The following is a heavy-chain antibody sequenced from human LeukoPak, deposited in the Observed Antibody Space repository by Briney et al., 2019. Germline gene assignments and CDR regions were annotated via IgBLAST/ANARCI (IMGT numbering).Heavy chain of an antibody. D-gene: IGHD4-11*01. J-gene: IGHJ4*02. CDR3: ARLLGSDSKVDY. V-gene: IGHV4-39*01. Sequence: SETLSLTCTVSGGSISSTSFHWGWIRQPPGTGREWIGSIYYSGSTYYNPSLKSRVTISVDTSKNQFSLKLSSVTAADTAVYYCARLLGSDSKVDYWGQGTLVTVSS. CDR2: IYYSGST. CDR1: GGSISSTSFH.